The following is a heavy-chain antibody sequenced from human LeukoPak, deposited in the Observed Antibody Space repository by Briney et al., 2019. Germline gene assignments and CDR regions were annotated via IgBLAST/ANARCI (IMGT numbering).Heavy chain of an antibody. CDR2: IYYSGST. CDR1: GGSISSYY. CDR3: ARDRIVVVPAAISMRYYYGMDV. V-gene: IGHV4-59*01. D-gene: IGHD2-2*01. Sequence: SDTLSLTCTVSGGSISSYYWSWIRQPPGKGLEWIGYIYYSGSTNHNPSLKSRVTISVDTSKNQFSLKLSSVTAADTAVYYCARDRIVVVPAAISMRYYYGMDVWGQGTTVTVSS. J-gene: IGHJ6*02.